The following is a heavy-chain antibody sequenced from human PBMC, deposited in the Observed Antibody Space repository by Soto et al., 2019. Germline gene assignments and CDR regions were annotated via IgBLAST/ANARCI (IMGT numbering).Heavy chain of an antibody. CDR2: ISDSGHYI. V-gene: IGHV3-21*01. D-gene: IGHD3-22*01. CDR3: ARSGLALPYSASHWFDP. Sequence: PGGSLRLSCASSGFTFSTYVRSLVRQAPGKGLEWLSSISDSGHYIYYADSVKGRFTISRDNAKNSLFLQMNSLRGEDTAVYYCARSGLALPYSASHWFDPWGHGTLVTVSS. CDR1: GFTFSTYV. J-gene: IGHJ5*02.